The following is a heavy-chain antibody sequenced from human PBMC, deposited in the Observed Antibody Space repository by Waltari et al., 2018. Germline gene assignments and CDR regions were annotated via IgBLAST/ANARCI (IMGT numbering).Heavy chain of an antibody. V-gene: IGHV3-74*03. CDR1: GFIFDHYW. CDR2: INFDGNRI. CDR3: ARGGFSGVSSSSLYY. D-gene: IGHD6-6*01. Sequence: EVQLVESGGGSVQPGGSLRLSCAASGFIFDHYWMHWVRQAPGRGLEWVSRINFDGNRITYADSVKGRFTISRDNSKNTLYLQMGSLRAEDMAVYYCARGGFSGVSSSSLYYWGQGTLVTVSS. J-gene: IGHJ4*02.